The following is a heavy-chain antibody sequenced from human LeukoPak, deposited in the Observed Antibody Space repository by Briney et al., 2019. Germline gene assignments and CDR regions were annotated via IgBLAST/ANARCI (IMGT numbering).Heavy chain of an antibody. J-gene: IGHJ4*02. CDR3: ARDNSRAAAGTLDY. D-gene: IGHD6-13*01. CDR1: GGSISSYY. CDR2: IYYSGST. V-gene: IGHV4-59*12. Sequence: PSETLSLTCTVSGGSISSYYWSWIRQPPGKGLEWIGYIYYSGSTYYNPSLKSRVTISVDTSKNQFSLKLSSVTAADTAVYYCARDNSRAAAGTLDYWGQGTLVTVSS.